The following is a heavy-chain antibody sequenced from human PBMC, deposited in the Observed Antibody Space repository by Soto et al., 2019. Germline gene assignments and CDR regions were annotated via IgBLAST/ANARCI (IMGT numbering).Heavy chain of an antibody. CDR3: ARHGSN. V-gene: IGHV4-39*01. CDR2: IYYRGIT. J-gene: IGHJ4*02. CDR1: GVSISTSSYY. Sequence: SETLSLTCTVSGVSISTSSYYCGWIRRPPGKGLEWIGTIYYRGITYYNPSLKSRVTISVDTSKNQFSLKLTSVTAADTAVYYCARHGSNWGQGTLVTVSS.